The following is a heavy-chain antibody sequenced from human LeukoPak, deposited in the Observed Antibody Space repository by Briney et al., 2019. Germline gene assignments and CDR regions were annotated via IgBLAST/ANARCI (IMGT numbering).Heavy chain of an antibody. CDR2: FDPEDGET. Sequence: GASVKVSCKVSGYTLTELSMHWVRQAPGKGLEWMGGFDPEDGETIYAQKFQGRVTMTEDTSADTAYMELSSLRSEDTAVYYCASPYSGYDSHYYGMDVWGQGTTVTVSS. CDR3: ASPYSGYDSHYYGMDV. D-gene: IGHD5-12*01. CDR1: GYTLTELS. V-gene: IGHV1-24*01. J-gene: IGHJ6*02.